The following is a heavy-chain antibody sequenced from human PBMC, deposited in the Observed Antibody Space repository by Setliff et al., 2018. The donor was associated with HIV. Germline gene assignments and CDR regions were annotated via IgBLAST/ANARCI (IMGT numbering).Heavy chain of an antibody. Sequence: PSETLSLTCAVYGGSFNDYYWSWIRQPPGKGLEWIGEIIHSGSINYNPSLSSRVTTSVDTSKNQFSLKLSSVTAADTAVYYCARDRWFGEPDAFDIWGQGTMVTVSS. V-gene: IGHV4-34*12. CDR1: GGSFNDYY. J-gene: IGHJ3*02. CDR3: ARDRWFGEPDAFDI. CDR2: IIHSGSI. D-gene: IGHD3-10*01.